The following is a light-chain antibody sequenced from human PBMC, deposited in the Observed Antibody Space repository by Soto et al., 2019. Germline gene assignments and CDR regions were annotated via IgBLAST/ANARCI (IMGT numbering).Light chain of an antibody. CDR3: NSYTTLSNRV. Sequence: QSALTQPASVSGSPGQSITISCTGTSSDIGAYNYVSWYQQHPGKAPKLLIYEVTNRPSGVSDRFSGSKSGNTAYLTISGLQAEDEANYYCNSYTTLSNRVFGTGTKVT. CDR1: SSDIGAYNY. J-gene: IGLJ1*01. CDR2: EVT. V-gene: IGLV2-14*01.